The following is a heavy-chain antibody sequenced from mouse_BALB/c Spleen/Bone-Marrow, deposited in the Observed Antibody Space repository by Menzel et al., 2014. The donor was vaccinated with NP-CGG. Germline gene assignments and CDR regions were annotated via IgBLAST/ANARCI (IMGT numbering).Heavy chain of an antibody. Sequence: EVKLMESGGGLVKPGGSLKLSCAASGFTFSSYAMSWVRQSPEKRLEWVAEISSGGSYTHYPDTVTGRFTISRDNAKNTLYLGMSSLRSEDTAMYYCASKTGTGYWYFDVWGAGTTVTVSS. CDR1: GFTFSSYA. J-gene: IGHJ1*01. CDR3: ASKTGTGYWYFDV. V-gene: IGHV5-9-4*01. D-gene: IGHD4-1*01. CDR2: ISSGGSYT.